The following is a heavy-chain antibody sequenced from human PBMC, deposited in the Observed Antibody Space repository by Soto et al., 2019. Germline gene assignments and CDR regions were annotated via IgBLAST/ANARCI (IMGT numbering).Heavy chain of an antibody. CDR2: ITGSGDNT. V-gene: IGHV3-23*01. CDR1: GFIFRNYA. J-gene: IGHJ4*02. Sequence: GGSLRLSCAASGFIFRNYAMTWVRQAPGKGLEWVSGITGSGDNTYYADSVKGRFTISRDNSKDTLYLQMNSLRAEDTAVYYCAKDIPRSGWSSDYWGQGTLVTVSS. D-gene: IGHD6-19*01. CDR3: AKDIPRSGWSSDY.